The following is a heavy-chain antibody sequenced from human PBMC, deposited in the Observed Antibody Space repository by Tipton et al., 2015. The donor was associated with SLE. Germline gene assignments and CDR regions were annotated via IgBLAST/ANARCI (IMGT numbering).Heavy chain of an antibody. J-gene: IGHJ4*02. D-gene: IGHD3-10*01. CDR3: ARDLSGEFDF. Sequence: TLSLTCSVSGVSISTYYWSWIRQPPGKGLEWIGYMYYSGSTTYNPSLKSRVTISIDTSKNQFSLKLNTVTAADTAVYYCARDLSGEFDFWGQGTLVTV. CDR1: GVSISTYY. V-gene: IGHV4-59*01. CDR2: MYYSGST.